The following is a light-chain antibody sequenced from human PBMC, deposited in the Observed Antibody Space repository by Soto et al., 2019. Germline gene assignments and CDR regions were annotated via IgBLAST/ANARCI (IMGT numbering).Light chain of an antibody. V-gene: IGKV1-5*03. CDR3: QQNNSYWT. CDR2: KAS. CDR1: QTISSW. J-gene: IGKJ1*01. Sequence: DIQMTQSPSTLSRAVGDRVTITFRASQTISSWLAWYQQKPGKAPKLRIYKASTLKSGVPSRFSGSGSGTEFTLTISSLQPDDFATYYCQQNNSYWTFGQGTKLDIK.